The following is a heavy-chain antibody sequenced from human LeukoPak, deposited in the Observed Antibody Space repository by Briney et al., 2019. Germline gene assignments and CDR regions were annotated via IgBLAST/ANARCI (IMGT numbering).Heavy chain of an antibody. CDR2: IYHSGST. CDR3: AREPKYGSGSLADY. CDR1: GGSISSSNW. D-gene: IGHD3-10*01. V-gene: IGHV4-4*02. Sequence: SETLSLTCAVSGGSISSSNWWSWVRQPPGKGLEWIGEIYHSGSTNYNPSLKSRVTISVDKSKNQFSLKLSSVTAADTAVYYCAREPKYGSGSLADYWGQGTLVTVSS. J-gene: IGHJ4*02.